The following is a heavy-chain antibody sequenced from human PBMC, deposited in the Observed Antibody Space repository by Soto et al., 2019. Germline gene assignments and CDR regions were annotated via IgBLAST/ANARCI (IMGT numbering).Heavy chain of an antibody. CDR1: GYTFNSYG. CDR3: ALKKRGIVAPLNDAFDI. Sequence: ASVKVSCKASGYTFNSYGISRVRQAPGQGLEWMGWISAYNGNTNYAQKLQGRVTMTTDTSTSTAYMELRSLRSDDTAVYYCALKKRGIVAPLNDAFDIWGQGTMVTVSS. CDR2: ISAYNGNT. V-gene: IGHV1-18*01. J-gene: IGHJ3*02. D-gene: IGHD5-12*01.